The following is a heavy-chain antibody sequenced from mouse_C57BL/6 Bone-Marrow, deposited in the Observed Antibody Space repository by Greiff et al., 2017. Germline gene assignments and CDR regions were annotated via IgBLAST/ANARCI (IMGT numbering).Heavy chain of an antibody. CDR3: ARSSSSYGSSWFAY. Sequence: QVQLQQPGAELVRPGSSVKLSCKASGYTFTSYWMDWVKQRPGQGLEWIGNIYPSDSETHYNQKFKVKATLTVDKSSSTAYMQLSSLTSEDSAVYYCARSSSSYGSSWFAYWGQGTLVTVSA. CDR2: IYPSDSET. J-gene: IGHJ3*01. D-gene: IGHD1-1*01. V-gene: IGHV1-61*01. CDR1: GYTFTSYW.